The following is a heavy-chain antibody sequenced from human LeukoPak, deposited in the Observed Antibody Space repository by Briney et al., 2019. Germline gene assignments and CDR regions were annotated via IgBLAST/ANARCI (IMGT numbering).Heavy chain of an antibody. CDR2: ISYDGSNK. CDR3: AKSARIVVVEDFDY. CDR1: GFTFSSYG. D-gene: IGHD2-21*01. Sequence: GGSLRLSCAASGFTFSSYGMHWVRQAPGKGLEWVAVISYDGSNKYYADSVKGRFTISRDNSKNTLYLQMNSLRAEDTAVYYCAKSARIVVVEDFDYWGQGTLVTVSS. J-gene: IGHJ4*02. V-gene: IGHV3-30*18.